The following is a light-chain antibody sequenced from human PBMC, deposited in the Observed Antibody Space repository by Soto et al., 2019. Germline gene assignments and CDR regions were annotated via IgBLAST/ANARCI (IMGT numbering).Light chain of an antibody. CDR2: GTS. J-gene: IGKJ2*01. Sequence: EIVLTQSPGTLSLSPGERATLSCRASQSVSSSFLAWYQQKPGQAPRLLIYGTSSRATGIPDKFSGSGSGTDFTFTISRLKPEDFAVYLSQHNGNSRYTFGHGTKLAIK. CDR1: QSVSSSF. CDR3: QHNGNSRYT. V-gene: IGKV3-20*01.